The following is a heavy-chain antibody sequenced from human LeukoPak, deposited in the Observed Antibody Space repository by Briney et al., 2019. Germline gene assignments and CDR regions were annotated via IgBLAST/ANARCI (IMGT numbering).Heavy chain of an antibody. CDR1: GFTFSSYG. Sequence: GGSLRLSCAASGFTFSSYGMHWVRQAPGKGLEWVTYIQYDGTNKYYADSVKGRFSISRDNSKNTLFLQMNSLRTDDTAVYYCAKDHGSSWSTFDYWGQGTLVTVSS. D-gene: IGHD6-13*01. CDR2: IQYDGTNK. V-gene: IGHV3-30*02. CDR3: AKDHGSSWSTFDY. J-gene: IGHJ4*02.